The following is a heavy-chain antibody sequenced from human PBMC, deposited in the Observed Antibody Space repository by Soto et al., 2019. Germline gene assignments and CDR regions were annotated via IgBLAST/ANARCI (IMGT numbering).Heavy chain of an antibody. V-gene: IGHV3-53*01. CDR1: GFTFSNAW. CDR3: ANWHLREHAYDI. D-gene: IGHD4-17*01. J-gene: IGHJ3*02. Sequence: GGSLRLSCAASGFTFSNAWMSWVRQAPGKGLEWVSALYDVDGTFYADSVKGRFTTSGDSSRTIVYLQMNSLRPDDTAVYYCANWHLREHAYDIWGQGTAVTVSS. CDR2: LYDVDGT.